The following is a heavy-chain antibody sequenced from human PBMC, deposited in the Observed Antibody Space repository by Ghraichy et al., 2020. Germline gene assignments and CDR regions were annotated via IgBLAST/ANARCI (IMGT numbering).Heavy chain of an antibody. D-gene: IGHD2-21*01. CDR3: ARHFIAVWGVAEGGSMDV. V-gene: IGHV4-39*01. Sequence: SETLSLTFSVSGGSIRSYRYYWGWVRQSPGKGLEWIGSIYEGGPTYYNLSLKSRVTASVDTSKNQFSLRLTSVTAADTAVYYCARHFIAVWGVAEGGSMDVWGQGTTVTVSS. CDR2: IYEGGPT. CDR1: GGSIRSYRYY. J-gene: IGHJ6*02.